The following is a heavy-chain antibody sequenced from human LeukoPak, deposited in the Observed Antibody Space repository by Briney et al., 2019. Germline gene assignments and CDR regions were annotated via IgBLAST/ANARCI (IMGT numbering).Heavy chain of an antibody. CDR2: INHSGST. D-gene: IGHD4-23*01. V-gene: IGHV4-34*01. J-gene: IGHJ6*03. CDR3: ARGGRVTRRYYMDV. CDR1: GGSFSGYY. Sequence: SETLSLTCAVYGGSFSGYYWSWIRQPPGKGLEWIGEINHSGSTNYNPSLKSRVTISVDTYKNQFSLKLSSVTAADTAVYYCARGGRVTRRYYMDVWGKGTTVTVSS.